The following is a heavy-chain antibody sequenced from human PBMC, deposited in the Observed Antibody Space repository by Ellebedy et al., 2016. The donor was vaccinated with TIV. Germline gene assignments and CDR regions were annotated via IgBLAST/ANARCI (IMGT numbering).Heavy chain of an antibody. J-gene: IGHJ5*02. CDR3: ARDGWELRSWFDP. D-gene: IGHD1-26*01. Sequence: AASVKVSCKASGYTFTGYYVHWVRQAPGQGLEWMGWINPTSGGTNYAQKFQGRVTMTRDTSISTAYMELRRLRSDDTAVYYCARDGWELRSWFDPWGQGTLVTVSS. CDR2: INPTSGGT. V-gene: IGHV1-2*02. CDR1: GYTFTGYY.